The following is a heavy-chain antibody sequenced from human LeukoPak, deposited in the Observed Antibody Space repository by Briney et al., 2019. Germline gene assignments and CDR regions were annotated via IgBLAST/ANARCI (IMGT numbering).Heavy chain of an antibody. D-gene: IGHD3-10*01. J-gene: IGHJ4*02. CDR1: VRPLSSYY. CDR2: VYYSGRT. V-gene: IGHV4-59*01. CDR3: AKVTMVRGAPDY. Sequence: PSETLSLTCTVSVRPLSSYYWGGFPQPPGKGLEWRGYVYYSGRTKYNPSLKSQVTISVDTSQNQSSLKLSSVTAADTALYFCAKVTMVRGAPDYWGQGTLVTVPS.